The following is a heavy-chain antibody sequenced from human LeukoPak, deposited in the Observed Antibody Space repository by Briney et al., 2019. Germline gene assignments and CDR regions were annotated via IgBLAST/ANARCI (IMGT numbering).Heavy chain of an antibody. CDR2: IYPGDSDT. CDR3: ARLIMITFGGVIADNWFDP. D-gene: IGHD3-16*02. V-gene: IGHV5-51*01. J-gene: IGHJ5*02. CDR1: GYSFTSYW. Sequence: GESLKISCKGSGYSFTSYWIGWVRQMPGKGLEWMAIIYPGDSDTRYSPSFQGQVTISADKSISTAYLQWSSLKASDTAMYYCARLIMITFGGVIADNWFDPWGQGTLVTVSS.